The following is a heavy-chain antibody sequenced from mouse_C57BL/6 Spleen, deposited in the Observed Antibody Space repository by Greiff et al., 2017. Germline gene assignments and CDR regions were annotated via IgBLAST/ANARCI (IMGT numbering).Heavy chain of an antibody. J-gene: IGHJ4*01. CDR2: INYDGSST. Sequence: DVKLVESEGGLVQPGSSMKLSCTASGFTFSDYYMAWVRQVPEKGLEWVANINYDGSSTYYLDSLKSRFIISRDNAKNILYLQMSSLKSEDTATYYCARGGYYSNYLYAMDYWGQGTSVTVSS. D-gene: IGHD2-5*01. CDR3: ARGGYYSNYLYAMDY. V-gene: IGHV5-16*01. CDR1: GFTFSDYY.